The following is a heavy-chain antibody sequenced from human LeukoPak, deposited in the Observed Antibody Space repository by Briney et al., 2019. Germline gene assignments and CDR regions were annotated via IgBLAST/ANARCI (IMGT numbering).Heavy chain of an antibody. CDR2: ISWNSGSI. CDR1: GFTFDDYA. CDR3: ARDYYDSSGYTLRAN. V-gene: IGHV3-9*01. D-gene: IGHD3-22*01. J-gene: IGHJ4*02. Sequence: GGSLRLSCAASGFTFDDYAMHWVRQAPGKGLEWVSGISWNSGSIGYADSVKGRFTISRGNAKNSLCLQMNSLRAEDTAVYYCARDYYDSSGYTLRANWGQGTLVTVSS.